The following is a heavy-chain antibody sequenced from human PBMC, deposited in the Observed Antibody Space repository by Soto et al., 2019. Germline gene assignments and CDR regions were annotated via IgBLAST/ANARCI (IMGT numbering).Heavy chain of an antibody. J-gene: IGHJ6*02. D-gene: IGHD2-2*01. Sequence: QVQLLQSGAEVKKPGASVKVSCKASGYTFTSYGISWVRQAPGQGLEWMGWISAYNGNTNYAQKLQGRVTMTTDTSTSTAYMELRSLRSDDTAVYYCARDVGPPSKWSDIVLVPAVIMDVWGQGTTVTVSS. V-gene: IGHV1-18*01. CDR3: ARDVGPPSKWSDIVLVPAVIMDV. CDR2: ISAYNGNT. CDR1: GYTFTSYG.